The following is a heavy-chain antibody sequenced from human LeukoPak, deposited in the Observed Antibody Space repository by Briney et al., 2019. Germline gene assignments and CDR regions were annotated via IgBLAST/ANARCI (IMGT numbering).Heavy chain of an antibody. Sequence: PGGSLRLSCAASGFTFSSYAMSWVRQAPGKGLEWVSAISGSGGSTYYADSVKGRFTISRDNAKNSLYLQMNSLRAEDTAVYYCASRNTVTPYDAFDIWGQGTMVTVSS. CDR3: ASRNTVTPYDAFDI. D-gene: IGHD4-17*01. CDR2: ISGSGGST. J-gene: IGHJ3*02. V-gene: IGHV3-23*01. CDR1: GFTFSSYA.